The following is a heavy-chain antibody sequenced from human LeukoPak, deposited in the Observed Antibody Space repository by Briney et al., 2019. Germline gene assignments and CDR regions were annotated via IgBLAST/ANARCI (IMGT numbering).Heavy chain of an antibody. CDR3: ARDRDSWYYFDY. J-gene: IGHJ4*02. V-gene: IGHV3-21*01. D-gene: IGHD6-13*01. CDR2: ISSSSSYI. Sequence: GGSLRLSCAASGFTFSSSSMNWVREAPGKGLEWVSSISSSSSYIYYADSVKGRFTISRDNAKNSLYLQMNSLRAEDTAVYYCARDRDSWYYFDYWGQGTLVTVSS. CDR1: GFTFSSSS.